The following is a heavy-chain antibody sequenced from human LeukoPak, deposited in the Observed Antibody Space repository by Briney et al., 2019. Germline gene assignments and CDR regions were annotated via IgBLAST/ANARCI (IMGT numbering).Heavy chain of an antibody. V-gene: IGHV1-2*02. CDR2: INPNSGGT. CDR3: ARDSGQFLDY. Sequence: GASVKVSCKASGYTFTGYYMHWVRQAPGQGLEWMGWINPNSGGTNYAQKFQGRVTMTRDTSTSTVYMELSSLRSEDTAVYYCARDSGQFLDYWGQGTLVTVSS. D-gene: IGHD3-3*01. J-gene: IGHJ4*02. CDR1: GYTFTGYY.